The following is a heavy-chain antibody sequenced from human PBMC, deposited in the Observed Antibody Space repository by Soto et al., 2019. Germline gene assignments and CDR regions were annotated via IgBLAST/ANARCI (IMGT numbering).Heavy chain of an antibody. CDR2: VFTSGTT. CDR3: ARGNSGFCGGYFDA. CDR1: DGSISTYY. D-gene: IGHD2-21*01. V-gene: IGHV4-4*07. Sequence: PSETRSLTCTVSDGSISTYYWSWIRQPAGKELEWIGHVFTSGTTNYTPSLKSRVSMTLDTAKNQSSLILRSVTAAHTAAYYCARGNSGFCGGYFDAWGRGKLVTVSS. J-gene: IGHJ4*02.